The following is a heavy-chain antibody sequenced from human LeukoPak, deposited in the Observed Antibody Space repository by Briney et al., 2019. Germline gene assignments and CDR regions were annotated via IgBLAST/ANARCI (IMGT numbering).Heavy chain of an antibody. J-gene: IGHJ3*02. CDR3: ARVSRATDAFDI. CDR2: SNAGNGNT. V-gene: IGHV1-3*02. Sequence: ASVKVSCKASGYTFTSYAMHWVRQAPGQRLEWMGWSNAGNGNTKYSQEFQGRVTITRDTSASTAYMELSSLRPDDTAVYYCARVSRATDAFDIWGQGTMVTVSS. D-gene: IGHD5-24*01. CDR1: GYTFTSYA.